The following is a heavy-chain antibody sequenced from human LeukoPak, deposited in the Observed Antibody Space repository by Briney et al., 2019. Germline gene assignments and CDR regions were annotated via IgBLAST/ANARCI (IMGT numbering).Heavy chain of an antibody. J-gene: IGHJ4*02. V-gene: IGHV3-21*01. D-gene: IGHD2-2*01. CDR3: ARDLTVPAAPTERDYFDY. CDR1: GFTFSTYS. Sequence: GGSLRLSCAASGFTFSTYSMNWVRQAPGKGLEWVSSISSRSDYIYYADSVKGRFTISRDNAKSSLYLQMNSLRAEDTAVYYCARDLTVPAAPTERDYFDYWGQGTLVTVSS. CDR2: ISSRSDYI.